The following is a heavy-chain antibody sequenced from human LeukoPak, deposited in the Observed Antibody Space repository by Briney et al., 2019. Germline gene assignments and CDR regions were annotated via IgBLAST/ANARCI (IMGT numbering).Heavy chain of an antibody. CDR3: ATLDGGYSYGSKYYYFDY. Sequence: ASVKVSCKVSGYTLTELSMHWVRQAPGKGLEWMGGFDPEDGETIYAQKFQGRVTMTEDTPTDTAYMELSSLRSEDTAVYYCATLDGGYSYGSKYYYFDYWGQGTLVTVSS. V-gene: IGHV1-24*01. CDR2: FDPEDGET. D-gene: IGHD5-18*01. J-gene: IGHJ4*02. CDR1: GYTLTELS.